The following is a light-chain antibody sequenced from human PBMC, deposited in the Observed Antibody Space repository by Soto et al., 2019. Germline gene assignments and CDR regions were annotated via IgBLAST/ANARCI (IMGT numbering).Light chain of an antibody. CDR3: QQYNNWLRT. CDR1: QRISNN. Sequence: EVVMTQSPATLSVSPWERATLSCRASQRISNNLAWYQQKPGQAPRLLIYGASTRATGISARFSGGGSGTEFTLTISSLQSEDFAVYYCQQYNNWLRTFGQGTKVDIK. J-gene: IGKJ1*01. V-gene: IGKV3-15*01. CDR2: GAS.